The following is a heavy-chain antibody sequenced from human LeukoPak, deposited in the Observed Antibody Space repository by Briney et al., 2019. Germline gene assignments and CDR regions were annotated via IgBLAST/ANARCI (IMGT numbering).Heavy chain of an antibody. J-gene: IGHJ6*02. Sequence: ASVKVSCKASGYTFTGYAMHWVRQAPGQRLEWMGWINAGNGNTKYSQKFQGRVTITRDTSASTAYMELSSLRSEDTAVYYCARGSWVYYYYYYGMDVWGQGTTVTVSS. CDR3: ARGSWVYYYYYYGMDV. D-gene: IGHD3-10*01. V-gene: IGHV1-3*01. CDR1: GYTFTGYA. CDR2: INAGNGNT.